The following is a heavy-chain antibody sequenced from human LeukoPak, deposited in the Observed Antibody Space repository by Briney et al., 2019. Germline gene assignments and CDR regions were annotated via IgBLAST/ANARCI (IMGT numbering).Heavy chain of an antibody. D-gene: IGHD2-2*01. V-gene: IGHV1-2*02. CDR3: ARDQYCSSTSCYSGFDP. Sequence: GASVKVSCKASGYTFTGYYMHWVRQAPGQGLEWMGWINPNSGGTNYAQKFQGRVTMTRDTSISTACMELSRLRSDDTAVYYCARDQYCSSTSCYSGFDPWGQGTLVTVSS. J-gene: IGHJ5*02. CDR1: GYTFTGYY. CDR2: INPNSGGT.